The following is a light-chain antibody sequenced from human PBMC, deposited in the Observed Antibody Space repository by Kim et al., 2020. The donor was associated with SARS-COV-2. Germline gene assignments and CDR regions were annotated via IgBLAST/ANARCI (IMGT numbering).Light chain of an antibody. CDR1: QTINTF. Sequence: ASVGDRVTITCRASQTINTFLNWYQRKPGKAPKFLIYAASSLQSGVPSRFSGSGSGTDFTLTISSLQPEDFAIYYCQQSYSTPPTFGGGTKVDIK. CDR2: AAS. J-gene: IGKJ4*01. V-gene: IGKV1-39*01. CDR3: QQSYSTPPT.